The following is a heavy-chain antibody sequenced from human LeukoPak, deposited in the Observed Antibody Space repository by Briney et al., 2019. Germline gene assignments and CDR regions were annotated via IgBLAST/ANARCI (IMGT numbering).Heavy chain of an antibody. J-gene: IGHJ4*02. Sequence: SETLSLTCAVYGGSFSGYYWSWIRQPPGKGLEWIGEINHSGSTNYNPSLKSRVTISVDTSKNQFSLKLSSATAADTAVYYCARQRNSGSYYDTIDYWGQGTLVTVSS. V-gene: IGHV4-34*01. D-gene: IGHD1-26*01. CDR3: ARQRNSGSYYDTIDY. CDR1: GGSFSGYY. CDR2: INHSGST.